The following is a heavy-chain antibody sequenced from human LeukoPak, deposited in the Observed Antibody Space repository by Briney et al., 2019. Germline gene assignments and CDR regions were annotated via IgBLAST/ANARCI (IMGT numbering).Heavy chain of an antibody. D-gene: IGHD6-6*01. CDR2: IYFSGST. J-gene: IGHJ4*02. Sequence: PSETLSLTCTVSGGSISSSGYYWGWIRQPPGKGLEWIGSIYFSGSTYFNPSLKSRVTIFVDTSKNQFSLELSSLTAAYTAVYYCASLGRAPIAARLDFDYWGQGTLVTVSS. CDR3: ASLGRAPIAARLDFDY. V-gene: IGHV4-39*01. CDR1: GGSISSSGYY.